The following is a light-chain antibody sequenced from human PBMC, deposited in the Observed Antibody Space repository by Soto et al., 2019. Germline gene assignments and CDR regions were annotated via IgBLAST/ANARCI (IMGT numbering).Light chain of an antibody. Sequence: IVLTQSPGTLSLSPGERATLCCRTSQSVSSYLAWYQQKPGQAPRLLIYDASDRATGIPARFSGSGSGTDFTLTISSLEPEDFAVYYCQQRSNWPPWTFGQGTKVDIK. CDR1: QSVSSY. CDR3: QQRSNWPPWT. V-gene: IGKV3-11*01. CDR2: DAS. J-gene: IGKJ1*01.